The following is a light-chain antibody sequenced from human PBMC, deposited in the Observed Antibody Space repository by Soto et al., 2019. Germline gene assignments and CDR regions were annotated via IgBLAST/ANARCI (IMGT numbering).Light chain of an antibody. CDR2: GAS. V-gene: IGKV3-15*01. CDR3: QPYNNWPRT. J-gene: IGKJ1*01. Sequence: EMVMTQSPATLSVSPGERATLSCRASQSVSSNLAWYQQKPGQGPRLLIYGASTRATGVPARISGSGSGTEFTLTISSLQSEDFAVYYCQPYNNWPRTFGQGTKVEIK. CDR1: QSVSSN.